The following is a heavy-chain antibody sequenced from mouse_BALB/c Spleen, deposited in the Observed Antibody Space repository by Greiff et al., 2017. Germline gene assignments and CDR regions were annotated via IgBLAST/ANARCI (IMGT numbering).Heavy chain of an antibody. CDR3: AVDSSGFFDY. J-gene: IGHJ2*01. CDR1: GYTFTSYT. V-gene: IGHV1-4*02. CDR2: INPSSGYT. Sequence: VQLQQSAAELARPGASVKMSCKASGYTFTSYTMHWVKQRPGQGLEWIGYINPSSGYTEYNQKFKDKTTLTADKSSSTAYMQLSSLTSEDSAVYYCAVDSSGFFDYWGQGTTLTVSS. D-gene: IGHD3-2*01.